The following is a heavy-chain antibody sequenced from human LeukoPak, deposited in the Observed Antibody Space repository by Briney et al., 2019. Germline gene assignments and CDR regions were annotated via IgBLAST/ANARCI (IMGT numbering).Heavy chain of an antibody. Sequence: ASVKVSSKASGYTFTGYYMHWVRQAPGQGLEWMGRINPNSGGTNYAQKFQGRVTMTRDTSISTAYMELSRLRSDDTAVYYCARDYYGSGSYVANWFDPWGQGTLVTVSS. CDR3: ARDYYGSGSYVANWFDP. CDR1: GYTFTGYY. J-gene: IGHJ5*02. V-gene: IGHV1-2*06. D-gene: IGHD3-10*01. CDR2: INPNSGGT.